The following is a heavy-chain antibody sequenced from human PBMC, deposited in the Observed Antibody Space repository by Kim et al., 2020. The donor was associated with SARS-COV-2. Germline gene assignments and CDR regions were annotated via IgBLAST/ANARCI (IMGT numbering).Heavy chain of an antibody. D-gene: IGHD2-2*01. J-gene: IGHJ6*03. CDR3: ASPSSAENYYYYMDV. CDR2: INPNSGGT. CDR1: GYTFTGYY. V-gene: IGHV1-2*06. Sequence: ASVKVSCKASGYTFTGYYMHWVRQAPGQGLEWMGRINPNSGGTNYAQKFQGRVTMTRDTSISTAYMELSRLRSDDTAVYYCASPSSAENYYYYMDVWGKGTTVTVSS.